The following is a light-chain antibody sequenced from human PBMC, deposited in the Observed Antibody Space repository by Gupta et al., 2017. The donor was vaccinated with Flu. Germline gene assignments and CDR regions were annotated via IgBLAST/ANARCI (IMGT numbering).Light chain of an antibody. J-gene: IGLJ2*01. CDR1: RGDSGTYYY. Sequence: QTGTITGTGTRGDSGTYYYVSWYQQHPDNAPILIIDEGNTRPAAVPDRFSASRSGNTASLTVAGREAEDEDDYFVGSYGNSRRFGGGTKLTVL. CDR2: EGN. CDR3: GSYGNSRR. V-gene: IGLV2-8*01.